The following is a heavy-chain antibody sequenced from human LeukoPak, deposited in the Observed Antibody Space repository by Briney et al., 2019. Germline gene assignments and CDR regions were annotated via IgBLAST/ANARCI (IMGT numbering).Heavy chain of an antibody. V-gene: IGHV4-59*01. CDR2: IYYSGST. CDR1: GGSISSYY. J-gene: IGHJ4*02. D-gene: IGHD6-13*01. CDR3: ARRSSSWYGLDY. Sequence: SETLSLTCTVSGGSISSYYLSWIRQPPGKGLEWVGYIYYSGSTNYNPSLKSRVTISVDTSKNQFSLKLSSVTAADTAVYYCARRSSSWYGLDYWGQGTLVTVSS.